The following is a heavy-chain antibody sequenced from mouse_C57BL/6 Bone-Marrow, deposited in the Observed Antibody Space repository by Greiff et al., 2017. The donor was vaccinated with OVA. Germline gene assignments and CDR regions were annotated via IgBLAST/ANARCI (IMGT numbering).Heavy chain of an antibody. CDR1: GYTFTSYG. CDR3: ARGGLGRRDY. J-gene: IGHJ4*01. D-gene: IGHD4-1*01. Sequence: QVQLKQSGAELARPGASVKLSCKASGYTFTSYGISWVKQRTGQGLEWIGEIYPRSGNTYYNEKFKGKATLTADKSSSTAYMELRSLTSEDSAVYFCARGGLGRRDYWGQGTSVTVSS. CDR2: IYPRSGNT. V-gene: IGHV1-81*01.